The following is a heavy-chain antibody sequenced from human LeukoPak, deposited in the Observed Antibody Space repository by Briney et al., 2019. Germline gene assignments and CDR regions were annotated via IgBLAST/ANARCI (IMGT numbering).Heavy chain of an antibody. V-gene: IGHV4-38-2*02. D-gene: IGHD6-6*01. CDR2: IYHSGST. CDR3: ASLGSSSRNH. Sequence: SETLSLTCTVSGYSISSGYYWGWIRQPPGKGLEWIGSIYHSGSTYYNPSLKSRVTISVDTSKNQFSLKLSSVTAADTAVYYCASLGSSSRNHWGQGTLVTVSS. J-gene: IGHJ4*02. CDR1: GYSISSGYY.